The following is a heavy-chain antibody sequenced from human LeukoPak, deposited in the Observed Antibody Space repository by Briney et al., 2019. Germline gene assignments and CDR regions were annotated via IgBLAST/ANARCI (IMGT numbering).Heavy chain of an antibody. J-gene: IGHJ4*02. CDR1: GFTFSSDE. D-gene: IGHD2-15*01. V-gene: IGHV3-48*03. Sequence: GGSLRLSCAASGFTFSSDEMHWVRQAPGKGLEWVSYISSSGSTIYYADSVKGRFTISRDNAKTSLYLQMNSLRAEIPAVYYCARCRFCSSGSCYFDLWGQGALVTVSS. CDR3: ARCRFCSSGSCYFDL. CDR2: ISSSGSTI.